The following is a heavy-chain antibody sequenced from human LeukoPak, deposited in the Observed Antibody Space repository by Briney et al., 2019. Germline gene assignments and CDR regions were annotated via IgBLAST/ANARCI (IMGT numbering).Heavy chain of an antibody. J-gene: IGHJ6*02. Sequence: GGSLRLSCAASGFTFSTYWMTWVRQAPGKGLEWVANIKPDGSDKNYVDSVRGRFTISRDNAKNSVYLQMNSLRAEDTAIYSCARRGGLDVWGQGTTVTVSS. CDR2: IKPDGSDK. CDR1: GFTFSTYW. V-gene: IGHV3-7*01. CDR3: ARRGGLDV.